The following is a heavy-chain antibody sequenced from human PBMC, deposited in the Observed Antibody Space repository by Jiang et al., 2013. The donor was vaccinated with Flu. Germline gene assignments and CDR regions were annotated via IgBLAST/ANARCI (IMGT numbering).Heavy chain of an antibody. CDR1: GDSITNYY. CDR2: MSYGGST. Sequence: QLLESGPGLVKPSETLSLTCTVSGDSITNYYWSWIRQPPGKGLEWIGYMSYGGSTSYNPSLKSRVTVSVDPSKNQFSLKLTSVTAADTAVYYCARGTAEIAPPGIQGYWGQGTLVTVSS. D-gene: IGHD6-6*01. CDR3: ARGTAEIAPPGIQGY. J-gene: IGHJ4*02. V-gene: IGHV4-59*01.